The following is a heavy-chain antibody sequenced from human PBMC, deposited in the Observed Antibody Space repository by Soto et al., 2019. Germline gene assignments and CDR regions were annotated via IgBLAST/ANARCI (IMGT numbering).Heavy chain of an antibody. Sequence: NPSETLSLTCTFSVVSISSGGYYCSWIRQHPGTGLEWIGYIYYSGSTYYNPSLKSRVTISLDTSKNQFSLWLSSVTAADTAVYYCETGNASGVLLPYWGQGTLVTVS. V-gene: IGHV4-31*03. CDR2: IYYSGST. CDR3: ETGNASGVLLPY. J-gene: IGHJ4*02. D-gene: IGHD3-10*01. CDR1: VVSISSGGYY.